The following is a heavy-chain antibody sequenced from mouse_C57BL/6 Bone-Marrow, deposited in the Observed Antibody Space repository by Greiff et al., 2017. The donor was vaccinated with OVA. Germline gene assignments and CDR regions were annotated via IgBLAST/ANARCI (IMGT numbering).Heavy chain of an antibody. CDR2: ISSGGSYT. CDR3: ARHSTLAY. J-gene: IGHJ3*01. V-gene: IGHV5-6*01. CDR1: GFTFSSYG. Sequence: EVQVVESGGDLVKPGGSLKLSCAASGFTFSSYGMSWVRQTPDKRLEWVATISSGGSYTYYPDSVKGRFTISRDNAKNTLYLQMSSLKSEDTAMYYCARHSTLAYWGQWTLVTVSA. D-gene: IGHD5-1*01.